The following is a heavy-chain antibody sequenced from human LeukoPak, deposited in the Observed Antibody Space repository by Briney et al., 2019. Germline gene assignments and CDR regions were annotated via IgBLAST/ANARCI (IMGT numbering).Heavy chain of an antibody. CDR3: ARVAPPSYSSGRLLTPPWFDP. V-gene: IGHV1-2*02. Sequence: GASVKVSCKASGYTFTGYYMHWVRQAPGQGLEWMGWINPNSGGTNYAQKLQGRVTMTTDTSTSTAYMELRSLRSDDTAVYYCARVAPPSYSSGRLLTPPWFDPWGQGTLVTVSS. CDR1: GYTFTGYY. CDR2: INPNSGGT. J-gene: IGHJ5*02. D-gene: IGHD3-22*01.